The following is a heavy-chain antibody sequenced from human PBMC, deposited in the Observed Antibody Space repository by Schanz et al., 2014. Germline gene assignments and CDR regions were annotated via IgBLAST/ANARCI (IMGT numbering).Heavy chain of an antibody. D-gene: IGHD4-17*01. CDR2: ISYSGST. CDR1: GDSISSGGYY. Sequence: QVQLQESGPGLVKPSGTLSLTCAVSGDSISSGGYYWSWIRQHPGKGLEWIGYISYSGSTYYNPSLKSRVTISVDTSKNQFSLKLSSVTAADTAVYYCARDRGHGDLPGDIWGQGTMVTVSS. V-gene: IGHV4-31*11. J-gene: IGHJ3*02. CDR3: ARDRGHGDLPGDI.